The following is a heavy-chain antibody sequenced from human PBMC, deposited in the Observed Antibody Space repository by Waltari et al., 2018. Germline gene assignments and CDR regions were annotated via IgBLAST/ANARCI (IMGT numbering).Heavy chain of an antibody. CDR3: AKDQAEWLVLDGYFDS. CDR1: GFNFRNCA. V-gene: IGHV3-23*01. D-gene: IGHD6-19*01. CDR2: MSGTGDYT. J-gene: IGHJ4*02. Sequence: EVQLLESGGDLEQPGGSLRISCVGSGFNFRNCAVNWVRQAPGKGLEWVSTMSGTGDYTYYADSVKGRFTISRDNSKNTVFLHMNNLRVEDTAIYFCAKDQAEWLVLDGYFDSWGQGTPVTVSS.